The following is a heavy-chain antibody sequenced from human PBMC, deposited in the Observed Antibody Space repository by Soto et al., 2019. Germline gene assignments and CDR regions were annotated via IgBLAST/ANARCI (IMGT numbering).Heavy chain of an antibody. V-gene: IGHV3-30*18. CDR2: ISYDGSNK. J-gene: IGHJ4*02. CDR3: AKDRIAVAGTFPDY. Sequence: GGSLRLSCAASGFTFSSYGMHWVRQAPGKGLEWVAVISYDGSNKYYADSVKGRFTISRDNSKNTLYLQMNSLRAEDTAVYYCAKDRIAVAGTFPDYWGQGTLVTVSS. CDR1: GFTFSSYG. D-gene: IGHD6-19*01.